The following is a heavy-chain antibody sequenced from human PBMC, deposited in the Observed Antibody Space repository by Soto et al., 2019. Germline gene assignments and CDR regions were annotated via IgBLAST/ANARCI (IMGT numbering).Heavy chain of an antibody. Sequence: QVQLVESGGGVVQPGRSLRLSCAASGFTFSSYGMHWVRQAPGKGLEWVAVISYDGSNKYYADSMKGRFTISRDNSKNTLYLQMNSLRAEDTAVYYCAKDSYCSGGSCSYLFDYWGQGTLVTVSS. CDR1: GFTFSSYG. CDR2: ISYDGSNK. CDR3: AKDSYCSGGSCSYLFDY. D-gene: IGHD2-15*01. V-gene: IGHV3-30*18. J-gene: IGHJ4*02.